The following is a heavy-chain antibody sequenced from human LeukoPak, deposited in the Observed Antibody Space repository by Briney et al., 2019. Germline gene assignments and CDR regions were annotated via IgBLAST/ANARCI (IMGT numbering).Heavy chain of an antibody. CDR1: GGTFNSYA. V-gene: IGHV1-69*05. CDR3: ASHGHSSGYYYFDY. CDR2: VIPIFGTA. J-gene: IGHJ4*02. D-gene: IGHD3-22*01. Sequence: SVKVSCKASGGTFNSYAISWVRQAPGQGLEWMGGVIPIFGTANYAQKFQGRVTTTTDESTSTAYMELSSLTSQDTAVYYFASHGHSSGYYYFDYWRQGTLVTVSS.